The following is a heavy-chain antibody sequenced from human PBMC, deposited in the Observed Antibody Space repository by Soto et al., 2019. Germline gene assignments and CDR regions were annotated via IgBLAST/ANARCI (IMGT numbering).Heavy chain of an antibody. CDR2: IHHSGST. V-gene: IGHV4-34*01. D-gene: IGHD1-1*01. CDR3: ARGERSEDYCYGMDV. Sequence: PTEPLSLTCAVYGRSFRGYYWSWIRQPPGKGLEWLGEIHHSGSTNYNPSLKSRVTISVDTSKNQFSLKLSSVTAADTAGYYCARGERSEDYCYGMDVWGQGSMVTVYS. CDR1: GRSFRGYY. J-gene: IGHJ6*02.